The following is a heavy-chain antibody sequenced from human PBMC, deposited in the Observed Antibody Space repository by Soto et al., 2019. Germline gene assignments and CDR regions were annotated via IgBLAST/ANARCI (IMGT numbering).Heavy chain of an antibody. D-gene: IGHD7-27*01. Sequence: QALLVQSESEVKEPGASVRISCRASGYSFRRYAVHWVRQAPGKSPEWLGWINAGNGKAKSSQGLEDRITITRDTSAXXXXXXXXXXXXXXXXXXXXXXXXXXXXGALWGQGTVVTVSP. V-gene: IGHV1-3*01. CDR3: XXXXXXXXGAL. CDR2: INAGNGKA. CDR1: GYSFRRYA. J-gene: IGHJ4*02.